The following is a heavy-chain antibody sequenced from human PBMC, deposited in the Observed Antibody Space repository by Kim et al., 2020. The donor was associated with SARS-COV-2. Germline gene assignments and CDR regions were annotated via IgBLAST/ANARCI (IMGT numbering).Heavy chain of an antibody. D-gene: IGHD3-16*01. V-gene: IGHV1-3*01. J-gene: IGHJ4*02. CDR3: LGGFYFDY. Sequence: GNGNKIYSQKFQGRVIFTTDTSASTAYMELSFLRSEDSAVYYCLGGFYFDYWGQGTLVTVSS. CDR2: GNGNK.